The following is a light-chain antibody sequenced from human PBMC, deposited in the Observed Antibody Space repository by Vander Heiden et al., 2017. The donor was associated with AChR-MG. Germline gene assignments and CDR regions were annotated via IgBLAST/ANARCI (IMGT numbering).Light chain of an antibody. CDR2: AAS. CDR1: RAISSY. Sequence: DIQMTQSPSSLSASVGDRVTITCRASRAISSYLNWYQQKPGKAPKLLIYAASSLQSGVPSRFSGSGSGKDFTLTISSLQPEDFATYYCQQSYITWTFGQGTMVEIK. V-gene: IGKV1-39*01. J-gene: IGKJ1*01. CDR3: QQSYITWT.